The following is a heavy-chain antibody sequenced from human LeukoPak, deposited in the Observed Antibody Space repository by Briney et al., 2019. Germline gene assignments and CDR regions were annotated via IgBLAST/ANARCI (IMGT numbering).Heavy chain of an antibody. CDR1: GGSISSGDYY. CDR3: ARVRPLGDFWSGYYFRGSTVPRYYGMDV. V-gene: IGHV4-30-4*01. Sequence: PSETLSLTCTVSGGSISSGDYYWSWIRQPPGKGLEWIGYIYYSGSTYYNPSLKSRVTISVDTSKNQFSLKLSSVTAADTAVYYCARVRPLGDFWSGYYFRGSTVPRYYGMDVWGQGTTVTVSS. J-gene: IGHJ6*02. D-gene: IGHD3-3*01. CDR2: IYYSGST.